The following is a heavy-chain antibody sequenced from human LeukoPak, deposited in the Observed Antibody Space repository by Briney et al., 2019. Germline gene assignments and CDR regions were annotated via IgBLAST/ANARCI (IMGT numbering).Heavy chain of an antibody. D-gene: IGHD3-10*01. CDR3: AGRGSASYFEY. J-gene: IGHJ4*02. V-gene: IGHV3-23*01. Sequence: PGGTLRLSCAASGFTFSSYGMSWVRQAPGKGLEWVSAISGSGGSTYYADSVKGRFTISRDNSKNTLYLQMNSLRAEDTAVYYCAGRGSASYFEYWGQGTLVTVSS. CDR1: GFTFSSYG. CDR2: ISGSGGST.